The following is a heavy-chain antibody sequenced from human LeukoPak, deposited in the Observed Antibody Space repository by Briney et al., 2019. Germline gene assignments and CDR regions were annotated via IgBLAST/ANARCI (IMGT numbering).Heavy chain of an antibody. CDR1: GFTFSSYA. CDR2: ISGSGGST. CDR3: AKAYGDYGRSVAPIVRLYGMDV. Sequence: GGSLRLSCAASGFTFSSYAMSWVRQAPGKGLEWVSAISGSGGSTYYADSVKGRFTISRDNSKNTLYLQMNSLRAEDTAVYYCAKAYGDYGRSVAPIVRLYGMDVWGQGTTVTVSS. J-gene: IGHJ6*02. D-gene: IGHD4-17*01. V-gene: IGHV3-23*01.